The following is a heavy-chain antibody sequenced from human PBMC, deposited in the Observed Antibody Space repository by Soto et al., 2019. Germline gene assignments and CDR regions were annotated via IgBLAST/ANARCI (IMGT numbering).Heavy chain of an antibody. V-gene: IGHV1-8*01. J-gene: IGHJ4*02. CDR3: ARGRGWRDY. D-gene: IGHD6-19*01. Sequence: QVQLVQSGAEVKKPGASVKVSCKTSGYTFTSYDIHWVRQAPGQGLEWMGWMNPNNGYTDYAQKFQGRVTMTRDTSLSTAYMELSSLTSDDTAVYYCARGRGWRDYWGQGTLVTVSS. CDR1: GYTFTSYD. CDR2: MNPNNGYT.